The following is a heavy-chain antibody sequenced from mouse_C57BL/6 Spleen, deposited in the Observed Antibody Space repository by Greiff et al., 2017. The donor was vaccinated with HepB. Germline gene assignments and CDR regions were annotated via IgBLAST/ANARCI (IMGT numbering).Heavy chain of an antibody. D-gene: IGHD1-1*01. CDR3: ARDYGSSRYAMDY. V-gene: IGHV14-3*01. Sequence: VHVKQSVAELVRPGASVKLSCTASGFNIKNTYMHWVKQRPEQGLEWIGRIDPANGNTKYAPKFQGKATITADTSSNTAYLQLSSLTSEDTAIYYCARDYGSSRYAMDYWGQGTSVTVSS. J-gene: IGHJ4*01. CDR1: GFNIKNTY. CDR2: IDPANGNT.